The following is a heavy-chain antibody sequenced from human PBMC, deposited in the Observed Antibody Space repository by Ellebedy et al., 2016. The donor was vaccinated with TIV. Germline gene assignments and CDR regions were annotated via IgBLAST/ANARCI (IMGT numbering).Heavy chain of an antibody. V-gene: IGHV3-23*01. Sequence: PGGSLRLSCAAAGFNFRTYAMSRVRQAPGKGLEWVSAISGSGDDTYYLDAVKGRFIISRDNSKSTVYLQLNSLRAEDAAVYYCAKDRIRIAAPGAFDSWGQGALVTVSS. J-gene: IGHJ4*02. CDR2: ISGSGDDT. D-gene: IGHD6-13*01. CDR1: GFNFRTYA. CDR3: AKDRIRIAAPGAFDS.